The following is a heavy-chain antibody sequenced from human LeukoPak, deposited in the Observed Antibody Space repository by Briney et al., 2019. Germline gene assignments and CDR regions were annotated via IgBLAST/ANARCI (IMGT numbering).Heavy chain of an antibody. Sequence: PGGSLRLSCAASGFTFSDYYMSWIRQAPGKGLEWVSYITNSGGTIYYADSVKGRFTISRDNAKNSLYLQMNSLRVEDTAVYYCARGTYGGNSGDTFDIWGQGTMVTVSS. CDR2: ITNSGGTI. V-gene: IGHV3-11*01. CDR1: GFTFSDYY. CDR3: ARGTYGGNSGDTFDI. D-gene: IGHD4-23*01. J-gene: IGHJ3*02.